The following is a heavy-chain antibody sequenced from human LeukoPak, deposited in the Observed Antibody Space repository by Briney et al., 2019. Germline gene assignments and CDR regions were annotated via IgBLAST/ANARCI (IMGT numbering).Heavy chain of an antibody. CDR3: ARDRPHLKIDCSSTSCYIDNPNKNNWFDP. CDR2: IYYSGST. Sequence: PSETLSLTCIVSGGSISSGDYYWSWIRQHPGKGLEWIGYIYYSGSTYYNPSLKSRVTISVDTSKNQFSLKLSSVTAADTAVYYCARDRPHLKIDCSSTSCYIDNPNKNNWFDPWGQGTLVTVSS. D-gene: IGHD2-2*02. CDR1: GGSISSGDYY. V-gene: IGHV4-31*03. J-gene: IGHJ5*02.